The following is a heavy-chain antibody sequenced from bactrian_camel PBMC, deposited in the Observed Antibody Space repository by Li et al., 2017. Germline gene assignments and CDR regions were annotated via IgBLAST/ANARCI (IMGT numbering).Heavy chain of an antibody. CDR3: AADIRAKGNRWMSPSFWSD. J-gene: IGHJ4*01. CDR1: GHAWRSYC. CDR2: IDTAGNV. V-gene: IGHV3S53*01. D-gene: IGHD1*01. Sequence: HVQLVESGGGSVQTGGSLRLSCVVSGHAWRSYCMVWTRQTPGKEREAVAAIDTAGNVNYADSVVGRFTITTISKDKKTLYLQMGSLKSEDTAMYYCAADIRAKGNRWMSPSFWSDWGQGTQVTV.